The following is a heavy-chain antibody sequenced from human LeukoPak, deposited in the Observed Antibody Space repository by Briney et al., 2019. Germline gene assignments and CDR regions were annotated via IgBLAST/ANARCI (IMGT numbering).Heavy chain of an antibody. Sequence: SETLSLTCAVSGGSITSGGYSWTWIRQPTGKGLEWIGYIYHSGSSYYNPSLKSRVTMSVDRSKNQFSLKLSSVTAADSAVYYCAMTNGYWGQGTLVTVSS. J-gene: IGHJ4*02. D-gene: IGHD2-8*01. CDR1: GGSITSGGYS. CDR3: AMTNGY. V-gene: IGHV4-30-2*01. CDR2: IYHSGSS.